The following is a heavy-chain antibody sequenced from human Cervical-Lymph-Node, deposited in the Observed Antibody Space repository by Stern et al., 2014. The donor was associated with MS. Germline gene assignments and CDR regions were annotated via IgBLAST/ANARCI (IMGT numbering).Heavy chain of an antibody. CDR1: RGSISTYY. J-gene: IGHJ4*02. Sequence: QLQLQESCPRQVKTAETLSLTCSVSRGSISTYYWSWIRQAAGKGMEWIWRVSNTGHTGYTPSLKNRATLSVDPSKNQFSLQLKSVTAADTAMYFCARDGSWSPLDYWGQGILVTVSS. D-gene: IGHD6-13*01. V-gene: IGHV4-4*07. CDR3: ARDGSWSPLDY. CDR2: VSNTGHT.